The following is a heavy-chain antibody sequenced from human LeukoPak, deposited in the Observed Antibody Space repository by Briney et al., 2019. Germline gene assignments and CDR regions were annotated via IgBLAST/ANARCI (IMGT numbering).Heavy chain of an antibody. J-gene: IGHJ4*02. Sequence: PSETLSLTCAVYGGSFSGYYWSWIRQPPGKGLEWIGNIYHNGSTDYNPSLKSRVTISVDTSRNQFSLKLSSVTAADTAVYYCASSRDGYNPPDYWGQGTLITVSS. V-gene: IGHV4-34*01. CDR3: ASSRDGYNPPDY. CDR2: IYHNGST. D-gene: IGHD5-24*01. CDR1: GGSFSGYY.